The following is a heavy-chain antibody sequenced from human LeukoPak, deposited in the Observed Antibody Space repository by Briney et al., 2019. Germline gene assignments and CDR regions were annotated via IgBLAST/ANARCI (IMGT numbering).Heavy chain of an antibody. Sequence: ASVTVSCKASGYTFTSYGISWVRQAPGQGLEWMGWSSAYNGNTNYAQTLQGRVTMTTDTSTSTAYMELRSLRSDDTAVYYCARTTGGLFDYWGQGTLVTVSS. D-gene: IGHD1-14*01. CDR1: GYTFTSYG. CDR2: SSAYNGNT. V-gene: IGHV1-18*01. CDR3: ARTTGGLFDY. J-gene: IGHJ4*02.